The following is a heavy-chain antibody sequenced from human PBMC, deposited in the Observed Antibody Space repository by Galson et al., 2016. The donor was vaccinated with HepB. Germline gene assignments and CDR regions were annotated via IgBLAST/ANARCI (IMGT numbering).Heavy chain of an antibody. CDR2: VYSGGAT. V-gene: IGHV3-53*01. J-gene: IGHJ4*02. CDR1: GFTVINNY. Sequence: SLRLSCAVSGFTVINNYMSWVRQAPGKRLEWVSLVYSGGATDYADPVKGRFTISRDNSKNTVYLQMNSPRVEDTAMYYCAAGNIVVVDWGPGTLVTVSS. CDR3: AAGNIVVVD. D-gene: IGHD2-15*01.